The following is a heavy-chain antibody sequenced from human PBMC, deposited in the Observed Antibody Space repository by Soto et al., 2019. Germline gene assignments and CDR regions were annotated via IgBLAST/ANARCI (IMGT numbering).Heavy chain of an antibody. CDR3: ARDRLRYNWNDFPYYYYGMDV. CDR2: ISYDGSNK. CDR1: GFTFSSYA. Sequence: QVQLVESGGGVVQPGRSLRLSCAASGFTFSSYAMHWVRQAPGKGLEWVAVISYDGSNKYYADSVKGRFTISRDNSXKXLXLXXNSLRAEDTAVYYCARDRLRYNWNDFPYYYYGMDVWGQGTTVTVSS. D-gene: IGHD1-1*01. J-gene: IGHJ6*02. V-gene: IGHV3-30-3*01.